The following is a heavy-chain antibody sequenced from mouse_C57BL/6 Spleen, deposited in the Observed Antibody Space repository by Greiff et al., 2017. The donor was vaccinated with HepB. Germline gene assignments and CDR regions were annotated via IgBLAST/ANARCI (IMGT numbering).Heavy chain of an antibody. CDR2: ISSGGDYI. Sequence: EVQLQQSGEGLVKPGGSLKLSCAASGFTFSSYAMSWVRQTPEKRLEWVAYISSGGDYIYYADTVKGRFTISRDNARNTLYLQMSSLKSEDTAMYYCTREGYYYGSSGYFDVWGTGTTVTVSS. CDR1: GFTFSSYA. V-gene: IGHV5-9-1*02. CDR3: TREGYYYGSSGYFDV. J-gene: IGHJ1*03. D-gene: IGHD1-1*01.